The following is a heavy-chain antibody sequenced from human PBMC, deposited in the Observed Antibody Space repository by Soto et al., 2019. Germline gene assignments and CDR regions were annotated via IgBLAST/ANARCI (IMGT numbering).Heavy chain of an antibody. CDR2: ISAYNGYT. CDR3: ARRTSSSSSYYYYGMDV. V-gene: IGHV1-18*01. J-gene: IGHJ6*02. CDR1: GYTFANYG. D-gene: IGHD6-6*01. Sequence: ASVKVSCKGSGYTFANYGFSWVRQAPGQGLEWMGWISAYNGYTKHAQKLQGRVTMTTDTSTSTAYMELRSLSSDDTAVYYCARRTSSSSSYYYYGMDVWGQGTTVTVSS.